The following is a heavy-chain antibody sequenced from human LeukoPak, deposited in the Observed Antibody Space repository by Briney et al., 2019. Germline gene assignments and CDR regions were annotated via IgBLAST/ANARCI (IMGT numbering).Heavy chain of an antibody. CDR1: GDSVSSGTYY. V-gene: IGHV4-61*02. Sequence: SETLSLTCIVSGDSVSSGTYYWTWLRQPAGKGLEWIGRIHTCGNTNYSPSLKSRVTISRDTSKNQFSLRLTSVTAADTAVYYCVRDWNGDYFDYWGQGTLVTVSS. J-gene: IGHJ4*02. CDR3: VRDWNGDYFDY. D-gene: IGHD1-1*01. CDR2: IHTCGNT.